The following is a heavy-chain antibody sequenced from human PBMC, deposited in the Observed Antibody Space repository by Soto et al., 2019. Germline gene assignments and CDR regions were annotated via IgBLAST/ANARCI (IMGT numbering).Heavy chain of an antibody. CDR1: GYTFTSYG. Sequence: EASVKVSCKASGYTFTSYGISWVRQAPGQGLEWMGWISAYNGNTNYAQKLQGRVTMTTDTSTSTAYMELRSLRSDDTAVYYCARRPSHCTNGVCYPDYNWFDPWGQGTLVTVSS. CDR3: ARRPSHCTNGVCYPDYNWFDP. J-gene: IGHJ5*02. D-gene: IGHD2-8*01. CDR2: ISAYNGNT. V-gene: IGHV1-18*04.